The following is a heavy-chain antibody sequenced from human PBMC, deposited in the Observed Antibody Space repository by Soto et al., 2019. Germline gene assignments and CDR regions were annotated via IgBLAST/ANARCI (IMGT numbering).Heavy chain of an antibody. CDR2: MSYNGNG. CDR3: ARHRATGYNTSWLRLYYLDY. CDR1: GGSISSSGYC. J-gene: IGHJ4*02. V-gene: IGHV4-39*01. Sequence: QLQVQESGPGLVKPSETLSLTCTVSGGSISSSGYCWGWIRQPPGKGLEWIGSMSYNGNGDYNPSLKSRVTISVDTYINQLSLKLSSVTAADTAVYYCARHRATGYNTSWLRLYYLDYWGQGTRVTVSS. D-gene: IGHD5-12*01.